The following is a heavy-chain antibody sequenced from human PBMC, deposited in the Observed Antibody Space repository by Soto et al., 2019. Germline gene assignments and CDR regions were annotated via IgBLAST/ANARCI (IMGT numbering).Heavy chain of an antibody. V-gene: IGHV4-31*03. CDR1: GGSISRGAYY. CDR3: ARSYYDILTGYYAPNNWFDP. J-gene: IGHJ5*02. D-gene: IGHD3-9*01. CDR2: IYYSGST. Sequence: SETLSLTCTVSGGSISRGAYYWSWIRQHPGKGLEWIGYIYYSGSTYYNPSLKSRVTISVDTSKNQFSLRLSSVTAADTAVYHCARSYYDILTGYYAPNNWFDPWGQGTLVTVSS.